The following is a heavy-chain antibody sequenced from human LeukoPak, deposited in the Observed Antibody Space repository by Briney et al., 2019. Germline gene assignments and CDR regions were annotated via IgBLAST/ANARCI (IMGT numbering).Heavy chain of an antibody. V-gene: IGHV1-2*02. CDR3: ARWGRYGDYEKLDP. J-gene: IGHJ5*02. Sequence: ASVKVSCKASGYNFNSYGINWVRQAPGQGLEWMGWINPNSGGTNYAQKFQGRVTMTRDTSISTAYMELSRLRSDDTAVYYCARWGRYGDYEKLDPWGQGTLVTVSS. D-gene: IGHD4-17*01. CDR2: INPNSGGT. CDR1: GYNFNSYG.